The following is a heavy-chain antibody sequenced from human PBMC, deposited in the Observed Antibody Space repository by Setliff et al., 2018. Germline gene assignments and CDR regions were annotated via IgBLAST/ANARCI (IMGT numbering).Heavy chain of an antibody. CDR1: GDSISSRRNY. Sequence: SETLSLTCTVSGDSISSRRNYWGWFRQPAGKELEWIGQIYTSWSTNYNPSLKSRVTISVDTSKNQFSLKLSSVTAADTAVYYCARLPGYCNGGNCYGYYTFDIWGQGTMVTVSS. CDR3: ARLPGYCNGGNCYGYYTFDI. CDR2: IYTSWST. V-gene: IGHV4-61*09. J-gene: IGHJ3*02. D-gene: IGHD2-15*01.